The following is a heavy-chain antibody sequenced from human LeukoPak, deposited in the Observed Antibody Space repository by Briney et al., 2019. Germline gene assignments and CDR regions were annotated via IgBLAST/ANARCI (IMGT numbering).Heavy chain of an antibody. CDR1: GFTFSSYW. CDR2: IKQDGSEK. D-gene: IGHD2-15*01. Sequence: GSLRLSCAASGFTFSSYWMSWVRQAPGKGLEWVANIKQDGSEKYYVDSVKGRFTISRDNAKKSLYLPMNSLRAEDTAVYYCASMLGYCSGGSCYPPRDYWGQGTLVTVSS. V-gene: IGHV3-7*01. J-gene: IGHJ4*02. CDR3: ASMLGYCSGGSCYPPRDY.